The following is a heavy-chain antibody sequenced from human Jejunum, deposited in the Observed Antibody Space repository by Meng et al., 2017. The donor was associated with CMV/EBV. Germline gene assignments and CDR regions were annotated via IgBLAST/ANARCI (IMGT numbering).Heavy chain of an antibody. CDR3: AREGTMTRFDY. CDR1: GGPFSSYY. V-gene: IGHV1-69*15. Sequence: SCKISGGPFSSYYIHWVRQAPGQGLEWMGMILPRFGTTKYAQRFQGRATLISDESTTTAYLELNSLTSDDTAVYYCAREGTMTRFDYWGQGTLVTVSS. D-gene: IGHD1-1*01. CDR2: ILPRFGTT. J-gene: IGHJ4*02.